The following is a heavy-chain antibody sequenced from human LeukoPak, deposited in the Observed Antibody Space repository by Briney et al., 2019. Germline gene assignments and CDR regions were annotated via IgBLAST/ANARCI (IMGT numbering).Heavy chain of an antibody. Sequence: ASVKVSCKASGYTFTSYYMHWVRQAPGQGLEWMGIINPSGGSTGYAQKFQGRVTMTRDTSTSTVYMELSSLRSEDTAVYYCARESPTYSYGQTPQFDYWGQGTLVTVSS. D-gene: IGHD5-18*01. CDR3: ARESPTYSYGQTPQFDY. V-gene: IGHV1-46*01. J-gene: IGHJ4*02. CDR2: INPSGGST. CDR1: GYTFTSYY.